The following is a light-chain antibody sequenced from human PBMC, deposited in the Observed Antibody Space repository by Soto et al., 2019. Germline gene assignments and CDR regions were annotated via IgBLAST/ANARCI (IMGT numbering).Light chain of an antibody. J-gene: IGLJ1*01. CDR2: EVS. CDR3: SSYRSSSIVV. V-gene: IGLV2-14*01. Sequence: QSVLTQPASVSGSPGQSITISCTGTSSDVGSYKFVSWYQHHPGKAPKLMIYEVSNRPLGVSNRFSGSKSGNTASLTISGLQAEDEAEYYCSSYRSSSIVVFGNGTKVTVL. CDR1: SSDVGSYKF.